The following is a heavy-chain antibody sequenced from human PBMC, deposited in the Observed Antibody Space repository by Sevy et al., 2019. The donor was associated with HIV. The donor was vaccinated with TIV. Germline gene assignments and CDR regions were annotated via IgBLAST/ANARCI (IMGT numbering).Heavy chain of an antibody. CDR2: IYWNDDK. CDR3: AHTSYYHSRETPYDAFDI. J-gene: IGHJ3*02. Sequence: SRPTLVKPTQTLTLTCTFSGFSLTTSRLGVGRIRQPPGKSVEWLAFIYWNDDKRSSPSLKSRITLTKDTSKNLVVLTMINMEPVDTATHYCAHTSYYHSRETPYDAFDIWGQGTTVTVSS. D-gene: IGHD3-22*01. CDR1: GFSLTTSRLG. V-gene: IGHV2-5*01.